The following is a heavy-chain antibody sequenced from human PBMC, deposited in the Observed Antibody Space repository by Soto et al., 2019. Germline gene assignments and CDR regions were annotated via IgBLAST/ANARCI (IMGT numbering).Heavy chain of an antibody. J-gene: IGHJ4*02. CDR3: ATDTYCPATCYRGHGN. Sequence: EVQLVESGGDLVQPGGSLRLSCAASGFTFSSYWMAWVRQSPGKGLEWVASMNQHGSDIQYVDSVKGRFTISRDNTRDLLYLQMNNLRAEDTAIYYCATDTYCPATCYRGHGNWGRGTLATVSS. D-gene: IGHD2-8*02. V-gene: IGHV3-7*01. CDR2: MNQHGSDI. CDR1: GFTFSSYW.